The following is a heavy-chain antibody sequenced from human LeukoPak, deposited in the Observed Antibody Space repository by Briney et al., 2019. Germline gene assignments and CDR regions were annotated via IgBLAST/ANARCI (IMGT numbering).Heavy chain of an antibody. CDR1: GFTFSSYG. V-gene: IGHV3-23*01. J-gene: IGHJ4*02. CDR3: ARDGDPVTSPFDY. D-gene: IGHD4-17*01. CDR2: ISGSGGST. Sequence: GGSLRLSCAASGFTFSSYGMSWVRQAPGKGLEWVSAISGSGGSTYYADSVKGRFAISRDNSKNTLYLQMNSLRAEDTAVYYCARDGDPVTSPFDYWGQGTLVTVSS.